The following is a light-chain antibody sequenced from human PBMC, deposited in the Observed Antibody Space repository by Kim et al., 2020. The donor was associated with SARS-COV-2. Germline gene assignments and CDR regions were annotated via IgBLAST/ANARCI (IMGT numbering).Light chain of an antibody. CDR1: QSVLYSSNNKNY. Sequence: DIVMTQSPDSLAVSLGERATINCKSSQSVLYSSNNKNYLAWYQQKPGQPPKLLIYWASTRESGVPGRFSGSGSGTDFTLTISSLQAEDVAVYYCQQYYSTPLTFGQGTKLEI. CDR2: WAS. CDR3: QQYYSTPLT. V-gene: IGKV4-1*01. J-gene: IGKJ2*01.